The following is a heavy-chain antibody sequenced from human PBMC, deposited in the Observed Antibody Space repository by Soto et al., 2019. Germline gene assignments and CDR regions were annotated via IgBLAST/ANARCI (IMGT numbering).Heavy chain of an antibody. Sequence: ASVKVSCKASGYIFTSYGISWVRQAPGQGLEWMGWISAYNGNTNYAQKLQGRVTMTTDTPTSTAYMELSSLRSEDTAVYYCARGPIYYGSGSYYKDVRFDPWGQGTLVTVSS. CDR1: GYIFTSYG. CDR3: ARGPIYYGSGSYYKDVRFDP. V-gene: IGHV1-18*01. D-gene: IGHD3-10*01. J-gene: IGHJ5*02. CDR2: ISAYNGNT.